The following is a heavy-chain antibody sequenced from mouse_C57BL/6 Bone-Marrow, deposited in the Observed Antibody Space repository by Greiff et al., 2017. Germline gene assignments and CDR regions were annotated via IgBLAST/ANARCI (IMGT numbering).Heavy chain of an antibody. CDR1: GYTFTDYY. V-gene: IGHV1-76*01. CDR2: IYPGSGNT. CDR3: ARGDWNGLFDY. J-gene: IGHJ2*01. Sequence: VKLMESGAELVRPGASVKLSCKASGYTFTDYYINWVKQRPGQGLEWIARIYPGSGNTYYNEKFKGKATLTAEKSSSTAYMQLSSLTSEDSAVYFCARGDWNGLFDYWGQGTTLTVSS. D-gene: IGHD1-2*01.